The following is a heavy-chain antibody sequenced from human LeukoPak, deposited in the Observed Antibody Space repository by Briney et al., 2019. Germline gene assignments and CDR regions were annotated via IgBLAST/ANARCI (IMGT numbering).Heavy chain of an antibody. V-gene: IGHV1-3*01. CDR1: GYIFTPHH. J-gene: IGHJ4*02. Sequence: VASVKVSCKTSGYIFTPHHIHWMRQAPGRGLELLGWVSAANNPEYSQKFQGRVVITRDASATTSYLELNSLRSEDTAVYYCAMSVEMPPIPSFDYWGQGTLVTVSS. D-gene: IGHD5-24*01. CDR2: VSAANNP. CDR3: AMSVEMPPIPSFDY.